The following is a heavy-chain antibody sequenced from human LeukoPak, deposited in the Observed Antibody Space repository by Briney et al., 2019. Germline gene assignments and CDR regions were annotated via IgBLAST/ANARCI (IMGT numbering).Heavy chain of an antibody. V-gene: IGHV1-69*05. D-gene: IGHD4-17*01. CDR2: IIPIFGTA. CDR3: ARGPTVTGVDY. J-gene: IGHJ4*02. Sequence: SVKVSCKASGGTFSSYAISWVRQAPGQGLEWMGGIIPIFGTANYAQKFQGRVTITTDESTSTAYMELMSLRSDDTAVYYCARGPTVTGVDYWGQGTLVTVSS. CDR1: GGTFSSYA.